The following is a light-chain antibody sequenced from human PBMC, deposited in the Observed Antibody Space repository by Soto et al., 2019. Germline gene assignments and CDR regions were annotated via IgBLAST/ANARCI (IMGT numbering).Light chain of an antibody. J-gene: IGLJ3*02. Sequence: QSVLTQPPSASGTPGQRVTISCSGGSSNIGSNTVNWYQQLPGTAPKLLIYANDQRPSGVPDRFSGYNSGASASLAISGLQSEDEADYYCAALEDNLNECVFGGGTKLTVL. CDR3: AALEDNLNECV. CDR2: AND. CDR1: SSNIGSNT. V-gene: IGLV1-44*01.